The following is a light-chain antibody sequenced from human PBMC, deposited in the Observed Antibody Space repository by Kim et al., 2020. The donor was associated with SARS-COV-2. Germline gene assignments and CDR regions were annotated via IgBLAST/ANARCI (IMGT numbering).Light chain of an antibody. J-gene: IGKJ1*01. V-gene: IGKV1-27*01. CDR1: QDIANY. CDR3: QKYDSAPWT. CDR2: AAS. Sequence: AAGGDGVTSTCRAMQDIANYLAWYQQKPGKVPKLLVYAASALKAGVPSRFSGNRSGTDFTLTISNLQPEDVATYYCQKYDSAPWTFGQGTKVDIK.